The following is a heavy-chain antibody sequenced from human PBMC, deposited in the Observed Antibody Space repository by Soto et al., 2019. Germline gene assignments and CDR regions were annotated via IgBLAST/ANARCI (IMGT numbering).Heavy chain of an antibody. CDR1: GFTFSSYG. CDR3: PSPRLLGTGSYYYRIDV. J-gene: IGHJ6*02. V-gene: IGHV3-30*03. CDR2: ISYDGSNK. D-gene: IGHD6-25*01. Sequence: GGCLRLSWAASGFTFSSYGMHWVRQAPGKGLEWEAVISYDGSNKYYADSVKGRFTISRDNSKSTLYLQMNSLRAEDTAVYYCPSPRLLGTGSYYYRIDVWGQGTTVTVSS.